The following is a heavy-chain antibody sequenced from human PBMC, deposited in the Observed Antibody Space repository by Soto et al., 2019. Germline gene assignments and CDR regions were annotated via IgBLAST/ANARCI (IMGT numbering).Heavy chain of an antibody. J-gene: IGHJ4*02. CDR3: ARGFPYRTSSDFDY. V-gene: IGHV1-2*02. CDR1: GYTLTDYY. Sequence: ASVKVSCKASGYTLTDYYMHWVRQAPGQGLEWMGWINPNSGGTNYAQKFQGRVTMTRDTSISTAYMELSRLRSDDTAVYYCARGFPYRTSSDFDYWGQGTLVTVSS. CDR2: INPNSGGT. D-gene: IGHD6-6*01.